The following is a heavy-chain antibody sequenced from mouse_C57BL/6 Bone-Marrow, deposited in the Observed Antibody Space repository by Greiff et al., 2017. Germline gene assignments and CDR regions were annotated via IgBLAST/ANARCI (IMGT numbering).Heavy chain of an antibody. J-gene: IGHJ4*01. D-gene: IGHD1-1*01. CDR1: GYAFTNYL. CDR2: INPGSGGT. V-gene: IGHV1-54*01. Sequence: QVQLQQSGAELVRPGTSVKVSCKASGYAFTNYLIEWVKQRPGQGLEWIGVINPGSGGTNYNEKFKGKATLTADKSSSTAYMQLSSLTSEDSAVYFCARDYYGSSYRRNYYAMDYWGQGNSVTVSS. CDR3: ARDYYGSSYRRNYYAMDY.